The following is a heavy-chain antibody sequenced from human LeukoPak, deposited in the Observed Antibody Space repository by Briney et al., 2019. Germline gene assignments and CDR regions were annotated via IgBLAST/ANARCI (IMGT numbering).Heavy chain of an antibody. D-gene: IGHD5-12*01. J-gene: IGHJ4*02. Sequence: GGSLRLSCAASGFTFSDYYMSWIRQAPGKGLEWVAYITSSGSAIYYADSVRGRSTISRDNARNSVFLQMDGLRAEDTAIYYCATDIVATSGDYWGQGTLVIVSS. V-gene: IGHV3-11*01. CDR2: ITSSGSAI. CDR3: ATDIVATSGDY. CDR1: GFTFSDYY.